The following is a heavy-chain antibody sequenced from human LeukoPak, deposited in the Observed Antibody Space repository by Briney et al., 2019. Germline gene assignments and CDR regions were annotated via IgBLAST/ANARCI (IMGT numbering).Heavy chain of an antibody. CDR1: GDSVSSNTAA. J-gene: IGHJ5*02. CDR2: TYYRSKWYN. D-gene: IGHD6-13*01. Sequence: SQTPSLTCAISGDSVSSNTAAWNWIRQSPSRGLEWLGRTYYRSKWYNDYAESVKSRITINSDTSKNQFSLQLNSVTPEDTAVYYCARDPGYSSSWYWFDPWGQGTLVTVSS. CDR3: ARDPGYSSSWYWFDP. V-gene: IGHV6-1*01.